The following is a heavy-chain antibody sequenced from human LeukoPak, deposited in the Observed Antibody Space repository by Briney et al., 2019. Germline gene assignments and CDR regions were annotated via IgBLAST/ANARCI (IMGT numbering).Heavy chain of an antibody. J-gene: IGHJ4*02. V-gene: IGHV3-30*03. CDR2: ISYDGSNK. CDR1: GFTFSSYG. CDR3: TTRLQHHFDY. Sequence: SGGSLRLSCAASGFTFSSYGMHWVRQAPGKGLEWVAVISYDGSNKYYADSVKGRFTISRDDSQNTVYLQMDSLRAEDTAVYYCTTRLQHHFDYWGQGTQVTVSS. D-gene: IGHD2-15*01.